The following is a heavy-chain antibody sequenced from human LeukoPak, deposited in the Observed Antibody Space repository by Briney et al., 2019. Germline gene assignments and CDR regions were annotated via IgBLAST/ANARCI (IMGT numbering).Heavy chain of an antibody. D-gene: IGHD6-19*01. V-gene: IGHV3-21*01. CDR3: ASTQYSSGWYDYGMDV. CDR1: GFTFSSYA. Sequence: PGRSLRLSCAASGFTFSSYAMHWVRQAPGKGLEWVSSISSSSYIYYADSVKGRFTISRDNAKNSLYLQMNSLRAEDTAVYYCASTQYSSGWYDYGMDVWGQGTTVTVSS. J-gene: IGHJ6*02. CDR2: ISSSSYI.